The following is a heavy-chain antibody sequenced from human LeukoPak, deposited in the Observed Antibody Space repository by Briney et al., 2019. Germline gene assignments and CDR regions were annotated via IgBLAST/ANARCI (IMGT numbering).Heavy chain of an antibody. D-gene: IGHD6-13*01. V-gene: IGHV3-23*01. CDR2: ISGSGGST. CDR3: ARGKIAADI. J-gene: IGHJ4*02. Sequence: GGSLRLSCAASGFTFSSYAMGWVRQAPGKGLEWVSAISGSGGSTCYADSVKGRFTISRDNAKNSLYLQMNSLRAEDTAVYYCARGKIAADIWGQGTLVTVSS. CDR1: GFTFSSYA.